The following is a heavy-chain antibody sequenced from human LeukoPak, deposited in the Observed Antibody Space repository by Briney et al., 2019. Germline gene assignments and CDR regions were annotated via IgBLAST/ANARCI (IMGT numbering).Heavy chain of an antibody. CDR3: ARDGGYYYDSSGYENCFDY. CDR1: GFTFSSYG. J-gene: IGHJ4*02. D-gene: IGHD3-22*01. Sequence: GGSLRLPCAASGFTFSSYGMHRVRQAPGKGLEWVAVIWYDGSNKYYADSVKGRFTISRDNSKNTLYLQMNSLIAEDTAVYYCARDGGYYYDSSGYENCFDYWGQGTLVAVSS. V-gene: IGHV3-33*01. CDR2: IWYDGSNK.